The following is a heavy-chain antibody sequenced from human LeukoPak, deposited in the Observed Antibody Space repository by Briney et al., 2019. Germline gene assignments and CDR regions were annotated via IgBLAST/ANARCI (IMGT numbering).Heavy chain of an antibody. V-gene: IGHV1-8*01. CDR3: ARPGGVWFGELGLGGMAF. J-gene: IGHJ6*02. D-gene: IGHD3-10*01. CDR2: VNPNSGNT. Sequence: ASVKVSCKASEYTFASYDIYWVRQAAGQGLEWVGWVNPNSGNTGYAQKFQGRVTMTRNTSLTTAYMELSGLTFEDTAVYYCARPGGVWFGELGLGGMAFWGQGTTVTVSS. CDR1: EYTFASYD.